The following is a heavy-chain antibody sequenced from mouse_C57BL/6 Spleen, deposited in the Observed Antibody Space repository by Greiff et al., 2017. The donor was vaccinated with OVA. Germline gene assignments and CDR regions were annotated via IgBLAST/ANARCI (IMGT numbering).Heavy chain of an antibody. CDR2: IDPSDSET. J-gene: IGHJ4*01. Sequence: QVQLQQSGAELVRPGSSVKLSCKASGYTFTSYWMHWVKQRPIQGLEWIGNIDPSDSETHYNQKFKDKATLTVDKSSSTAYMQLSSLTSEDSAVYYCARQGYDYDEGYAMDYWGQGTSVTVSS. CDR1: GYTFTSYW. D-gene: IGHD2-4*01. CDR3: ARQGYDYDEGYAMDY. V-gene: IGHV1-52*01.